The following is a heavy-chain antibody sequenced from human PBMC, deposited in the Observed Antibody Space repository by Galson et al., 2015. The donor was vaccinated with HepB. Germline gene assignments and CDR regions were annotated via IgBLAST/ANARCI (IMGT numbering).Heavy chain of an antibody. CDR1: GFTFSSYS. D-gene: IGHD2-2*02. CDR2: ISSSSSYI. V-gene: IGHV3-21*01. J-gene: IGHJ6*03. CDR3: AREPEDIVVVPAAILYYYYYYMDV. Sequence: SLRLSCAASGFTFSSYSMNWVRQAPGKGLEWVSSISSSSSYIYYAHSVKGRFTITRDNAKNSLYLQMNSLRAEDTAVYYCAREPEDIVVVPAAILYYYYYYMDVWGKGTTVTVSS.